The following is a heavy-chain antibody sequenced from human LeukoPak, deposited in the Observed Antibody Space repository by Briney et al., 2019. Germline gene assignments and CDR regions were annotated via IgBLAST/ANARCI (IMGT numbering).Heavy chain of an antibody. Sequence: PSETLSLTCTVSGGSISSSNYYWGWVRQPPVKGLEWIGSIYYSGSTYYNPSLKSRVTISVDTSKNQFSLKLSSVTAADTAVYYCARWVRDFAYYYYYMDVWGKGTTVTVSS. D-gene: IGHD3-10*01. CDR2: IYYSGST. CDR1: GGSISSSNYY. V-gene: IGHV4-39*07. J-gene: IGHJ6*03. CDR3: ARWVRDFAYYYYYMDV.